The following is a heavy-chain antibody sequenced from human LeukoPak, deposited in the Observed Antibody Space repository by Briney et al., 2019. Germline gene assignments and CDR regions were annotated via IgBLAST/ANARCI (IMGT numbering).Heavy chain of an antibody. CDR3: ARGEEHGSGTVHFDY. CDR2: IYHGGST. J-gene: IGHJ4*02. CDR1: GASISSSHW. D-gene: IGHD3-10*01. V-gene: IGHV4-4*02. Sequence: SETLSLTCAVSGASISSSHWWSWVRQPPRKGLEWIGEIYHGGSTNCNPSLKGRVTISVDRSNNQFSLRLTSVTATDTAVYYCARGEEHGSGTVHFDYWGQGTLVTVSS.